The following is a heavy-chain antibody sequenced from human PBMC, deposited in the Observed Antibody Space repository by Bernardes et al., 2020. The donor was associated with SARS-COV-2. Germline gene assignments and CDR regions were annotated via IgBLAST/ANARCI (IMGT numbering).Heavy chain of an antibody. Sequence: SETLSLTCTVSGGSISSYYWSWIRQPPGKGLEWIGYIYYSGSTNYNPSLKSRVTISVDTSKNQFSLKLSSVTAADTAVYYCARDLGYGGNSYPNWFDPWGQGTLVTVSS. CDR3: ARDLGYGGNSYPNWFDP. V-gene: IGHV4-59*01. J-gene: IGHJ5*02. CDR1: GGSISSYY. D-gene: IGHD4-17*01. CDR2: IYYSGST.